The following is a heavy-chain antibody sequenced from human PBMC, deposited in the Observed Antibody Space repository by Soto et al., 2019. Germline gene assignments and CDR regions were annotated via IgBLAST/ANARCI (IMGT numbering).Heavy chain of an antibody. CDR2: IWYDGSNK. CDR1: GFTFSSYG. J-gene: IGHJ6*02. CDR3: ARDPYYYDSSGYYWADYYYYGMDV. Sequence: QVQLVESGGGVVQPGRSLRLSCAASGFTFSSYGMHWVRQAPGKGLEWVAVIWYDGSNKYYADSVKGRFTISRDNSKNTLYLQMNSLRAEDTAVYYCARDPYYYDSSGYYWADYYYYGMDVWGQGTTVTVSS. V-gene: IGHV3-33*01. D-gene: IGHD3-22*01.